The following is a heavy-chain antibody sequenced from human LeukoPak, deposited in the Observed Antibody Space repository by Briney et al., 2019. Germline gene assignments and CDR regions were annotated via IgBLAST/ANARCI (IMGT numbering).Heavy chain of an antibody. CDR1: GDSVRSDTYF. V-gene: IGHV4-61*01. J-gene: IGHJ4*02. D-gene: IGHD3-10*01. CDR3: AKIDQWFGELDY. CDR2: VYYSGRT. Sequence: SETLSLTCTVSGDSVRSDTYFWSWIRQPPGKGLEWIGFVYYSGRTNYNASLKSRVTMSVDTSKNQFSLMLRSVTAADTAVYYCAKIDQWFGELDYWGQGTLVTVS.